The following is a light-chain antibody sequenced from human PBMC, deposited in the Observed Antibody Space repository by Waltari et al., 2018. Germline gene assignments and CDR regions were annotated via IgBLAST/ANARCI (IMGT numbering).Light chain of an antibody. CDR2: WAS. J-gene: IGKJ1*01. CDR1: QSLLYISNDKNY. CDR3: QQYYSRRT. V-gene: IGKV4-1*01. Sequence: DIVMTQSPDSLAVSLGERATINCKSSQSLLYISNDKNYLAWYQQKPGQPPKLLFYWASTRHSGVPDRFSASVSATDFTLTISSLQPEDVAVYYCQQYYSRRTFGQGTKVEIK.